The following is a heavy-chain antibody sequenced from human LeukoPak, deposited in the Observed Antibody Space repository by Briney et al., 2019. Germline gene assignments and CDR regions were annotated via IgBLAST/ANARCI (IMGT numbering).Heavy chain of an antibody. CDR3: ARTVIAVAANWFDA. J-gene: IGHJ5*02. D-gene: IGHD6-19*01. CDR1: GLTFSSYS. V-gene: IGHV3-48*02. Sequence: PGGSLRLSCAASGLTFSSYSMNWVRQAPGKGLEWVSYISSSSSIISYADSVKGRFTISRDNAKNSLYLQMNSLRDEDTAVYYCARTVIAVAANWFDAWGQRTLVTVSS. CDR2: ISSSSSII.